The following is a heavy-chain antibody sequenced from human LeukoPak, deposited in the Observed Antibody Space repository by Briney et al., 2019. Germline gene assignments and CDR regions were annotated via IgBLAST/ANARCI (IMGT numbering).Heavy chain of an antibody. V-gene: IGHV4-30-4*01. D-gene: IGHD3-22*01. CDR3: ARDLRPGYYYDSSGSSGAFDI. CDR1: GGSISSGDYY. J-gene: IGHJ3*02. CDR2: IYYSGST. Sequence: PSETLSLTCTVSGGSISSGDYYWSWIRQPPGKGLEWIGYIYYSGSTYYNPSLKSRVTISADTSKNQFSLKLSSVTAADTAVYYCARDLRPGYYYDSSGSSGAFDIWGQGTMVTVSS.